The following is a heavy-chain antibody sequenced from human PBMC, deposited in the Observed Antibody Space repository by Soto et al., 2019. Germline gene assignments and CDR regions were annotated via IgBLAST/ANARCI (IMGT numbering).Heavy chain of an antibody. CDR3: ARASTRVVAAGYYYYAMDA. V-gene: IGHV1-69*13. CDR2: IHPIVGTA. D-gene: IGHD6-19*01. CDR1: GGTFRSYV. Sequence: ASVKVSCKASGGTFRSYVISWVRQAPGQGFEWMGGIHPIVGTANYAQKFRGRITITADDSTRTAYMELSSLISEDTALYYCARASTRVVAAGYYYYAMDAWG. J-gene: IGHJ6*02.